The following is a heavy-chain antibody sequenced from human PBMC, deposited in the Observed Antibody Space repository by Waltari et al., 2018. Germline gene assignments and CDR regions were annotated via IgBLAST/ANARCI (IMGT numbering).Heavy chain of an antibody. D-gene: IGHD3-9*01. Sequence: QVQLVQSGAEVKKPGASVKVSCKASGYTFTGYFMHWVRTAPGPGLEWMGRINPNSGGTNYAQKFQGRVTMTRDTSISTAYMELSRLRSDDTAVYYCARDRGDILTGYYSGNWFDPWGQGTLVTVSS. CDR1: GYTFTGYF. CDR3: ARDRGDILTGYYSGNWFDP. J-gene: IGHJ5*02. V-gene: IGHV1-2*06. CDR2: INPNSGGT.